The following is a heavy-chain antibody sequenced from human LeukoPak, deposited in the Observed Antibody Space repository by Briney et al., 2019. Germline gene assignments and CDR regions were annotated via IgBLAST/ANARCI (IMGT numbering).Heavy chain of an antibody. CDR2: INPSGGST. V-gene: IGHV1-46*01. CDR3: AREFYYESSAYGFEY. D-gene: IGHD3-22*01. CDR1: GYTFSSYS. Sequence: ASVKVSCRASGYTFSSYSMHWVRQAPGQGLEWMGIINPSGGSTSYAQKFQGRVTMTRDTSTSTVYMELSSLRSEDTAVYYCAREFYYESSAYGFEYWGQGTLVTVSS. J-gene: IGHJ4*02.